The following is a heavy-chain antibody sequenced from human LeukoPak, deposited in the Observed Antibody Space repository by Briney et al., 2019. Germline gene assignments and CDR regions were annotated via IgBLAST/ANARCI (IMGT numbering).Heavy chain of an antibody. CDR1: GFTFSSYG. Sequence: GGSLRLSCAASGFTFSSYGMHWVRQAPGKGLEWVAVISYDGSNKYYADSVKGRFTISRDNSRNTLYLQMNSLRAEDTAVYYCAKERGAIGVAAAGSPFDYWGQGTLVTVSS. CDR2: ISYDGSNK. CDR3: AKERGAIGVAAAGSPFDY. J-gene: IGHJ4*02. D-gene: IGHD6-13*01. V-gene: IGHV3-30*18.